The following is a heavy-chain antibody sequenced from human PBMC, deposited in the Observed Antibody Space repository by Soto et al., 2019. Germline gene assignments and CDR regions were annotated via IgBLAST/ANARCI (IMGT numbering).Heavy chain of an antibody. D-gene: IGHD2-15*01. CDR3: ARDPGYCSGGSCYPIDAFDI. CDR2: IYYSGST. J-gene: IGHJ3*02. CDR1: GGSISSGGYY. V-gene: IGHV4-31*03. Sequence: KTSETLSLTCTVSGGSISSGGYYWSWIRQHPGKGLEWIGYIYYSGSTYYNPSLKSRVTISVDTSKNQFSLKLSSVTAADTAVYYCARDPGYCSGGSCYPIDAFDIWGQGTMVT.